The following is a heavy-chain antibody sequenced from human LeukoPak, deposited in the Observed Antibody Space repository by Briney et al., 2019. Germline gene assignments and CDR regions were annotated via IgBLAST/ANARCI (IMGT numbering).Heavy chain of an antibody. CDR2: INHSGST. CDR1: GGSFSGYY. CDR3: ARGPTMVRGAPYNWFDP. J-gene: IGHJ5*02. Sequence: PSETLPLTCAVYGGSFSGYYWSWIRQPPGKGLEWIGEINHSGSTNYNPSLKSRVTISVDTSKNQFSLKLSSVTAADTAVYYCARGPTMVRGAPYNWFDPWGQGTLVTVSS. D-gene: IGHD3-10*01. V-gene: IGHV4-34*01.